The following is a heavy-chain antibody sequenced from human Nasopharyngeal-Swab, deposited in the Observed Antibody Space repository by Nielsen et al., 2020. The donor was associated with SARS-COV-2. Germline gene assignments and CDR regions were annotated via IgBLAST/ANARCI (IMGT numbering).Heavy chain of an antibody. CDR2: IYYSGST. J-gene: IGHJ4*02. CDR3: AKPLKDRVGVGAPYFLDH. CDR1: GGSISSSSYY. V-gene: IGHV4-39*01. Sequence: SETLSLTCTVSGGSISSSSYYWGWIRQPPGKGLEWIGSIYYSGSTYYNPSLKSRVTISVDTSKNQFSLKLSSVTAPDTAVYFRAKPLKDRVGVGAPYFLDHRGQGTLVTVSS. D-gene: IGHD1-26*01.